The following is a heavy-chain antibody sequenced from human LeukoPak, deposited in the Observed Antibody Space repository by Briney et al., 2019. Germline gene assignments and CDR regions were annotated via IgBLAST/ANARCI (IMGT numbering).Heavy chain of an antibody. CDR1: GGSFSGYY. J-gene: IGHJ6*02. CDR2: INHSGST. V-gene: IGHV4-34*01. CDR3: ARGTHYDSSGYYYYGMDV. Sequence: SETLSLTCTVSGGSFSGYYWSWIRQPPGKGLEWIGEINHSGSTNYNPSLKSRVTISVDTSKNQFSLKLSSVTAADTAVYYCARGTHYDSSGYYYYGMDVWGQGTTVTVSS. D-gene: IGHD3-22*01.